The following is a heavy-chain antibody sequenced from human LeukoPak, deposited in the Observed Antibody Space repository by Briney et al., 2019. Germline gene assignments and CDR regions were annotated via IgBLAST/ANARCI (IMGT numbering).Heavy chain of an antibody. CDR1: GGSISTYY. CDR2: IYYSGNT. D-gene: IGHD6-13*01. V-gene: IGHV4-59*12. Sequence: SETLSLTCTVSGGSISTYYWSWIRQPPGKGLEWIGYIYYSGNTIYNSSLKSRVTISVDTSKNQFSLKLSSVTAADTAVYYCARSARYGIAAAGAIIDYWGQGTLVTVSS. J-gene: IGHJ4*02. CDR3: ARSARYGIAAAGAIIDY.